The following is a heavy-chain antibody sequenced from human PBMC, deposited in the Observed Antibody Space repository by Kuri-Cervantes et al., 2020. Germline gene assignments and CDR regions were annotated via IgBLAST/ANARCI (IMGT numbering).Heavy chain of an antibody. CDR3: ASSSTSCSTCYFDY. CDR1: GFTFSSYG. Sequence: GGSLRLSCAASGFTFSSYGMHWVRQAPGKGLEWVAVISYDGSNKYYADSVKGRFTISRDNSKNTLYLQMNSLRAEDTAVYYCASSSTSCSTCYFDYWGQGTLVTVSS. CDR2: ISYDGSNK. V-gene: IGHV3-30*03. D-gene: IGHD2-2*01. J-gene: IGHJ4*02.